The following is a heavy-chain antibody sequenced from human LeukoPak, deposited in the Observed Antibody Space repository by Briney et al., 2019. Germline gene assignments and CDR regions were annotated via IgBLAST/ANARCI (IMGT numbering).Heavy chain of an antibody. CDR3: ARDGGPRSPSDY. D-gene: IGHD3-16*01. J-gene: IGHJ4*02. V-gene: IGHV4-59*11. CDR2: ISYTGSA. Sequence: LETLSLTCTVSGGYINSHYWGWIRQPPGKVLEYIGYISYTGSAIYSPSLESRVTISIDTSKKQFSLKLSSVTAADTAVYYCARDGGPRSPSDYWGQGTLVTVSS. CDR1: GGYINSHY.